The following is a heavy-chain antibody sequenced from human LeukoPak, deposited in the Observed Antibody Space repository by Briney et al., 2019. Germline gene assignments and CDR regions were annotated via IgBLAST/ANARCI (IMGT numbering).Heavy chain of an antibody. J-gene: IGHJ4*02. CDR2: MYHSGTT. CDR1: GYSMNSGYY. Sequence: SETLSLTCAVSGYSMNSGYYWGWIRQTPGEGLEWIGSMYHSGTTFYKPSLKSRVTISIDTSKNHLSLRLGSVTAADTAVYYCARLDNSAWDFDYWGQGTLVTVSS. CDR3: ARLDNSAWDFDY. D-gene: IGHD6-19*01. V-gene: IGHV4-38-2*01.